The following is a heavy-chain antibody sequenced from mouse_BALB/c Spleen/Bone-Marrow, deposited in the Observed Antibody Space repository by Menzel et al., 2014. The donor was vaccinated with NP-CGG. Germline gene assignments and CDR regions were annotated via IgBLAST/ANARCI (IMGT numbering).Heavy chain of an antibody. Sequence: QVQLQQSGAEMVRPGSSVKISCKASGYAFSNNWMNWMKQRPGQGLEWIGQIYPGDGDTNYNGKFEGKATLTADKSSSIAYMQLSSLTSEDSAVYFCHYFGSDYYVMDYWGQGTSVTVSS. CDR2: IYPGDGDT. J-gene: IGHJ4*01. V-gene: IGHV1-80*01. CDR1: GYAFSNNW. D-gene: IGHD1-1*01. CDR3: HYFGSDYYVMDY.